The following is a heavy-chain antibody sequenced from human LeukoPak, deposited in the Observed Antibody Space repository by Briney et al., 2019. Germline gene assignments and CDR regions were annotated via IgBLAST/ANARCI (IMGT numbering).Heavy chain of an antibody. CDR3: AKDLSTYYYDSSGPSGAFDI. D-gene: IGHD3-22*01. J-gene: IGHJ3*02. V-gene: IGHV3-23*01. CDR2: FTGSSGRA. Sequence: PGGSLRLSCVASRFTFSAYAMTWVRQAPGKGLEWVSTFTGSSGRAYYADSVKGRFTISRDNSKNTLYLQMNSLRAEDTAVYYCAKDLSTYYYDSSGPSGAFDIWGQGTMVTVSS. CDR1: RFTFSAYA.